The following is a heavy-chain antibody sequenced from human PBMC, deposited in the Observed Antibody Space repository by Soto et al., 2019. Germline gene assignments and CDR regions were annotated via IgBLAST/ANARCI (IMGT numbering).Heavy chain of an antibody. CDR1: GFTFSSYS. V-gene: IGHV3-21*01. CDR2: ISSSSSYI. J-gene: IGHJ6*02. Sequence: SLRLSCAASGFTFSSYSMNWVRQAPGKGLEWVSSISSSSSYIYYADSVKGRFTISRDNAKNSLYLQMNSLRAEDTAVYYCASGVVYSSGWYPDYGMDVWGQGTTVTVSS. CDR3: ASGVVYSSGWYPDYGMDV. D-gene: IGHD6-19*01.